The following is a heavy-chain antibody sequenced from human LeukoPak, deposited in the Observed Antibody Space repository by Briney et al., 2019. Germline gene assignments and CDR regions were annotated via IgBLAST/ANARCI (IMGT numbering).Heavy chain of an antibody. D-gene: IGHD6-13*01. V-gene: IGHV4-4*02. CDR1: GGSISSSNW. CDR2: IYHSGST. J-gene: IGHJ6*03. CDR3: ARDRSSCWPHYYYYYYMDV. Sequence: SETLSLTCAVSGGSISSSNWWSWVRQPPGKGLEWIGEIYHSGSTNYNPSLKSRVTISVDKSKNQFSLKLSSVTAADTAVYYCARDRSSCWPHYYYYYYMDVWGKGTTVTVSS.